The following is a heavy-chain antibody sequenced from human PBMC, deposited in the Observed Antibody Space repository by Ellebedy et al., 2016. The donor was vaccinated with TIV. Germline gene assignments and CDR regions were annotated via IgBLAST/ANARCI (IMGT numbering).Heavy chain of an antibody. V-gene: IGHV3-23*01. CDR2: ISGGGGNT. CDR1: GFTFSTYA. Sequence: GESLKISCEASGFTFSTYAMNWVRQAPGKGLEWVSTISGGGGNTFYPDSVKGRFTISRDNSKSTLYLQMNYLRAEDTAVYYCAKPFAQQTNSFDCWGQGTLVTVSS. D-gene: IGHD6-13*01. CDR3: AKPFAQQTNSFDC. J-gene: IGHJ4*02.